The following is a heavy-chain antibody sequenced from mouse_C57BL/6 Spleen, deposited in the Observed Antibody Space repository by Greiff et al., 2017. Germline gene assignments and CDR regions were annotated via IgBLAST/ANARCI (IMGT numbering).Heavy chain of an antibody. Sequence: EVQLQQSGPELVKPGASVKISCKASGYSFTDYNMNWVKQSNGKSLEWIGVINPNYGTTSYNEKFKGKATFTADTSSNTAYMQLSSLTTEDSAIYYCARRCAYWGQGTLVTVSA. CDR1: GYSFTDYN. J-gene: IGHJ3*01. CDR2: INPNYGTT. CDR3: ARRCAY. V-gene: IGHV1-39*01.